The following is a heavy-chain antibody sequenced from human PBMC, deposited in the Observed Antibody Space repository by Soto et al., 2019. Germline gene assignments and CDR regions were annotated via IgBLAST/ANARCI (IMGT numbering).Heavy chain of an antibody. CDR2: IWNDGSNE. V-gene: IGHV3-33*01. CDR1: GFNFSSYG. Sequence: GGSLRLSCEASGFNFSSYGIHWVRQAPGKGLEWVAIIWNDGSNEYYADSVKGRFTISRDNSKNTVYLQVSKLRAEDTAVYFCARDQTGSGGYSDSWGQGTLVTV. CDR3: ARDQTGSGGYSDS. J-gene: IGHJ4*02. D-gene: IGHD2-15*01.